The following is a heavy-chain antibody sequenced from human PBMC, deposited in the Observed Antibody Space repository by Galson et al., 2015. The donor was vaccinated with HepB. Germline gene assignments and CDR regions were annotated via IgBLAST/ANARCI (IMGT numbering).Heavy chain of an antibody. V-gene: IGHV3-7*03. CDR1: GFTFSSYW. Sequence: SLRLSCAASGFTFSSYWMSWVRQAPGKGLEWVANIKQDGSEKYYVDSVKGRFTISRDSAKNSLYLQMNSLRAEDTAVYYCARDDGYCSSTSCLDAFDIWGQGTMVTVSS. CDR3: ARDDGYCSSTSCLDAFDI. J-gene: IGHJ3*02. D-gene: IGHD2-2*01. CDR2: IKQDGSEK.